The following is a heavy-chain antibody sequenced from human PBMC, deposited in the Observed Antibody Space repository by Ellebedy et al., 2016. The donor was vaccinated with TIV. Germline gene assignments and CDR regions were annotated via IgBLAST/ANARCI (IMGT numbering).Heavy chain of an antibody. D-gene: IGHD3-10*01. V-gene: IGHV4-61*02. Sequence: SETLSLXXTVSGGSISSTLYYWAWIRQPAGKGLEWIGRILVTGNSDSNPSLKSRVTMSVDSAKSQFSLNLTSVTAADTAVYYCSRGRRFSASFHPMMSTFEVWGQGTSVIVSS. CDR2: ILVTGNS. J-gene: IGHJ3*01. CDR1: GGSISSTLYY. CDR3: SRGRRFSASFHPMMSTFEV.